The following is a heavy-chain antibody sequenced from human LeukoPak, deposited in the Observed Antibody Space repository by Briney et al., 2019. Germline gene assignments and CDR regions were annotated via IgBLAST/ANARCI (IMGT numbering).Heavy chain of an antibody. J-gene: IGHJ4*02. Sequence: PGGSLRLSCAASGSTFTTHWMSWVRQAPGKGLEWVSIIYSGGSTYYADSVKGRFTISRDNSKNTLYLQMNSLGAEDTAVYYCARGEYYFDYWGQGTLVTVSS. CDR2: IYSGGST. CDR1: GSTFTTHW. CDR3: ARGEYYFDY. V-gene: IGHV3-53*01. D-gene: IGHD3-10*01.